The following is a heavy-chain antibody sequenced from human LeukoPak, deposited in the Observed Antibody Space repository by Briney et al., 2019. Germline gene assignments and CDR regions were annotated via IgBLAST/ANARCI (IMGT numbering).Heavy chain of an antibody. V-gene: IGHV3-74*01. CDR3: ARGPNSNWSGLDF. Sequence: GGSLRLSCIASGFSFSGHWMHWARQLPGKGLVWVSRISPTGSTTSYADSVKGRFTVSRDNAKNTLYLQVNNLRAEDTAVYYCARGPNSNWSGLDFWGQGTLLTVST. J-gene: IGHJ4*02. D-gene: IGHD6-6*01. CDR2: ISPTGSTT. CDR1: GFSFSGHW.